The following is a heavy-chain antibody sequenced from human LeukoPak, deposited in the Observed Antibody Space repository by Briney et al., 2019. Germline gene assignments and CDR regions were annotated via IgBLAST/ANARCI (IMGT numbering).Heavy chain of an antibody. CDR1: GFTFSSYG. D-gene: IGHD3-10*01. Sequence: GGSLRLSCAASGFTFSSYGMHWVRQAPGKGLEWVALIWFDGNKKDYVDSVKGRFTISRDNSKKTLYLQMDSLRAEDMALYYCARAYYHASGGAFGMDVWGQGTTVTVSS. CDR3: ARAYYHASGGAFGMDV. V-gene: IGHV3-33*01. CDR2: IWFDGNKK. J-gene: IGHJ6*02.